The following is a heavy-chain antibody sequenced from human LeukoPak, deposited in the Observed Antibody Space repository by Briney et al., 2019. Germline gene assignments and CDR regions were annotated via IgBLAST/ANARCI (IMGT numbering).Heavy chain of an antibody. Sequence: AASVKVSCKASGGTFSRYAISWVRQSPGQGLEWMGGIIPIFGTANYAQRFQGRVTITADESTSTAYMELSSLRSEDTAVYYCARDSSEFRNLIPYWGQGTLVTVSS. J-gene: IGHJ4*02. CDR3: ARDSSEFRNLIPY. D-gene: IGHD1-14*01. CDR1: GGTFSRYA. V-gene: IGHV1-69*01. CDR2: IIPIFGTA.